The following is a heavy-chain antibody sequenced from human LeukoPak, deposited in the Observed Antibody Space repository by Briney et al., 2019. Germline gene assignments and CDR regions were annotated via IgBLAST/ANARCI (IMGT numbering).Heavy chain of an antibody. D-gene: IGHD3-22*01. CDR3: AKRGVVIRVILVAFHKEAYYFDS. J-gene: IGHJ4*02. CDR1: GITLSNYG. V-gene: IGHV3-23*01. Sequence: GGSLRLSCAVSGITLSNYGMTWVRHVPGKVLEWVAGLSGSGGSTNYADSVKGRFTISRDNAKNTLYLQMNSLRAEDTAVYFCAKRGVVIRVILVAFHKEAYYFDSWGQGVLVTVSS. CDR2: LSGSGGST.